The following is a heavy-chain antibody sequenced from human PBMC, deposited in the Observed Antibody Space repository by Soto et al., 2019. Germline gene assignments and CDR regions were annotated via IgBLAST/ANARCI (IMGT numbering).Heavy chain of an antibody. CDR1: GCTFSSYA. V-gene: IGHV1-69*12. CDR3: ARVWCSGGSCYSGSGWFDP. CDR2: IIPIFGTA. D-gene: IGHD2-15*01. Sequence: QVQLVQSGAEVKKPGSSVKVSCKASGCTFSSYAISWVRQAPGQGLEWMGGIIPIFGTANYAQKFQGRVTITADESTSTAYMELSSLRSEDTAVYYCARVWCSGGSCYSGSGWFDPWGQGTLVTVSS. J-gene: IGHJ5*02.